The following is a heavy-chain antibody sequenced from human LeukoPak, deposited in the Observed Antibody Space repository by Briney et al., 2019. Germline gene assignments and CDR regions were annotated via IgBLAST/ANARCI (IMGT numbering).Heavy chain of an antibody. V-gene: IGHV4-38-2*02. CDR3: ARVSRYYQSSRHFDY. D-gene: IGHD3-16*01. Sequence: SETLSLTCTVSGYSISSGYYWGWIRQPPGKGPEWIGNIYHGGTTYYNPYLKSRVTISVDTSNNQFTLKLSSVTAADTAVYYCARVSRYYQSSRHFDYWGQGILVTVSA. CDR1: GYSISSGYY. CDR2: IYHGGTT. J-gene: IGHJ4*02.